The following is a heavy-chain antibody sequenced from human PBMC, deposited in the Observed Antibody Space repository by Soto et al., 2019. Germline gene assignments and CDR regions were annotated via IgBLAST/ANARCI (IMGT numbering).Heavy chain of an antibody. Sequence: VQLVQSGAEMKEPGSSVKVSCKTSGGTFSSCAISWLRQAPGQGLEWMGGIIPLFRTPDYAQKFQGRVTIAADESTSTAYMELSSLRSEDTAVYYCARDNDRLQLGGNYYYILDVWGQGTTITVSS. J-gene: IGHJ6*02. CDR1: GGTFSSCA. V-gene: IGHV1-69*12. D-gene: IGHD4-4*01. CDR3: ARDNDRLQLGGNYYYILDV. CDR2: IIPLFRTP.